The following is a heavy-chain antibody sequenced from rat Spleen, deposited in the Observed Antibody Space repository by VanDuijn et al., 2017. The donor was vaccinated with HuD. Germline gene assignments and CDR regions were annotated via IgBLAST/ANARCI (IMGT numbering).Heavy chain of an antibody. CDR2: ISYDGGGT. CDR1: GFTLSDYY. V-gene: IGHV5-20*01. CDR3: TTGGPVYFDY. J-gene: IGHJ2*01. Sequence: EVQLVESGGGLVQPGRSLKLSCAASGFTLSDYYMAWVRQAPTKGLEWVATISYDGGGTYYRDSVKGRFTISRDNAKGTLYLQMDSLRSEDTATYYCTTGGPVYFDYWGQGVMVTVSS.